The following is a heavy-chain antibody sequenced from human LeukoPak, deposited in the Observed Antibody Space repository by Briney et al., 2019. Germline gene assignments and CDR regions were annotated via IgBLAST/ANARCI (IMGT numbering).Heavy chain of an antibody. CDR3: AKIASGTYYLIDY. V-gene: IGHV5-51*01. CDR1: GYIFTNYW. D-gene: IGHD3-10*01. J-gene: IGHJ4*02. Sequence: GESLKISCEASGYIFTNYWIGWVGQMPGKGLEWMGIVYPRDSEARYSASFEGQVTISADRSTNTAYLQWSGLKASDTAVYYCAKIASGTYYLIDYWGQGTLVTVSS. CDR2: VYPRDSEA.